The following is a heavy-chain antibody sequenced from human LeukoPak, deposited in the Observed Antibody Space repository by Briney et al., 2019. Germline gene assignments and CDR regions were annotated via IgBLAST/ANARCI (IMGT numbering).Heavy chain of an antibody. CDR2: NIPIFGTA. CDR3: AGEVDTAMKY. V-gene: IGHV1-69*13. CDR1: GGTFSSYA. D-gene: IGHD5-18*01. J-gene: IGHJ4*02. Sequence: GASVKVSCKASGGTFSSYAISWVRQAPGQGLEWMGGNIPIFGTANYAQKFQGRVTITADESTSTAYMELSSLRSEDTAVYYCAGEVDTAMKYWGQGTLVTVSS.